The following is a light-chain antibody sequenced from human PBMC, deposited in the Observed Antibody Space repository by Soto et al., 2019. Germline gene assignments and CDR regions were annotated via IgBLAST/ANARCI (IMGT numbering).Light chain of an antibody. CDR2: GAS. CDR3: PQHAGSPST. V-gene: IGKV3-20*01. Sequence: EIVLTQSPGTLSLSPGERATLSCRASQSVSNSYLAWYQQKPGQGPRLLIYGASSRATGIPDRFSGSGSGTDFTLTISRLEPEDFAVYYCPQHAGSPSTVGQGTKVEI. J-gene: IGKJ1*01. CDR1: QSVSNSY.